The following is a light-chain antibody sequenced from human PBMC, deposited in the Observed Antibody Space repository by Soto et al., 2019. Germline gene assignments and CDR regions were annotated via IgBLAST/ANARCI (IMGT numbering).Light chain of an antibody. CDR1: SSDIGGYNY. V-gene: IGLV2-14*03. CDR3: SSYTSSSTYV. CDR2: HVS. J-gene: IGLJ1*01. Sequence: QSVLTQPASVSGSPGQSIAISCTGTSSDIGGYNYVSWYQQHPGKAPKLMIYHVSNRPSGVSDRFSGSKSDNTASLTISGLQAEDEADYYCSSYTSSSTYVFGSGTKLT.